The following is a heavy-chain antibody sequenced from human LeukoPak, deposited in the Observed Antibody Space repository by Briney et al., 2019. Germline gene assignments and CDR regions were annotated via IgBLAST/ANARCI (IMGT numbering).Heavy chain of an antibody. CDR2: ISSSSSYI. J-gene: IGHJ6*02. CDR1: GFTFSSYT. D-gene: IGHD2-15*01. CDR3: ARDPTPRYCSGGSCYTHYGMDV. V-gene: IGHV3-21*01. Sequence: GGSLRLSCAASGFTFSSYTMNWVRQAAGNGLESVSSISSSSSYIYYAASVKGRLTISRDNAKNSLYLQMNSLRAEDTAVYYCARDPTPRYCSGGSCYTHYGMDVWGQGTTVAVSS.